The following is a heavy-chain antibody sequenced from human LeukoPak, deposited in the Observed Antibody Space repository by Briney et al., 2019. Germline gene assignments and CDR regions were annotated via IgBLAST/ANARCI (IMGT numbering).Heavy chain of an antibody. J-gene: IGHJ4*02. CDR3: ARYCSSTSCYQGLFDY. D-gene: IGHD2-2*01. V-gene: IGHV4-4*02. Sequence: SETLSLTCAVSGGSISSSNWWSWVRQPPGKGLEWIGEIYHSGSTNYNPSLKSRVTISVDKSKNQFSLKLSSVTAADTAVYYCARYCSSTSCYQGLFDYWGQGTLVTVSS. CDR1: GGSISSSNW. CDR2: IYHSGST.